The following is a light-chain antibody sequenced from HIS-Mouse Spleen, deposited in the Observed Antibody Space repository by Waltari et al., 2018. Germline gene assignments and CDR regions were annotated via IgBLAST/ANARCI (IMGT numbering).Light chain of an antibody. Sequence: QSVLTQPPSASGTPGQRVTISCSGSSSNIGSNYLYWYQQRPGTAPKLLIYRNNQRPSGVPDRFSGSKSGTSASLAISGLRSEDEADYYCAAWDDSLSGPVFGGGTKLTVL. CDR1: SSNIGSNY. CDR3: AAWDDSLSGPV. CDR2: RNN. V-gene: IGLV1-47*01. J-gene: IGLJ3*02.